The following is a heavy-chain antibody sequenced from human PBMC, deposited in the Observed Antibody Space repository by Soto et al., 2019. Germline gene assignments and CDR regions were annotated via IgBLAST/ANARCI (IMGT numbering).Heavy chain of an antibody. V-gene: IGHV4-61*01. D-gene: IGHD1-1*01. CDR1: GGSFKSGSYS. J-gene: IGHJ5*02. CDR2: VYHTGRT. CDR3: ARDSGYNWFDP. Sequence: PSETLSLTCTVSGGSFKSGSYSWSWIRQPPGKGLEWIGYVYHTGRTSYNPSLKSRVSISVDTSKNQFSLKLSSVTAADTAVYYCARDSGYNWFDPWGQGTLVTVSS.